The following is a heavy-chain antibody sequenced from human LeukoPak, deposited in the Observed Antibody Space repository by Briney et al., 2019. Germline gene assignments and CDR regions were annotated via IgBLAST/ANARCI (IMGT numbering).Heavy chain of an antibody. D-gene: IGHD6-13*01. Sequence: PSETLSLTCAVSGGSIKSNNWWSWVRQPPGKGLEWIGEIYHSGSTNYNPSLESRVTVSVDKSKNQFSLKLSSVTAADTAVYYCARGDSSWHGYFQHWGQGTLVTVSS. J-gene: IGHJ1*01. V-gene: IGHV4-4*02. CDR2: IYHSGST. CDR3: ARGDSSWHGYFQH. CDR1: GGSIKSNNW.